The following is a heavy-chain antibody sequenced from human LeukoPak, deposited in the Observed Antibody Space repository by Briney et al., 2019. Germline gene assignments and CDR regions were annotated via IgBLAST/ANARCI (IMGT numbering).Heavy chain of an antibody. CDR1: GGTFSSYA. CDR3: ARGLYSSSWYSGNVVY. J-gene: IGHJ4*02. V-gene: IGHV1-8*03. CDR2: MNPNSGNT. Sequence: GASVNVSCKASGGTFSSYAINWMRQATGQGLEWMGGMNPNSGNTGYAQKFQGRVTITRNTSISTAYMELSSLRSEDTAVYYCARGLYSSSWYSGNVVYWGQGTLVTVSS. D-gene: IGHD6-13*01.